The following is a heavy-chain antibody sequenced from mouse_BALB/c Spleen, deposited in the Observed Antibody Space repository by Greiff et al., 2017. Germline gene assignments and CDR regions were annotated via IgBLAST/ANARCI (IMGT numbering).Heavy chain of an antibody. J-gene: IGHJ1*01. CDR3: ARYGDYGYFDV. CDR1: GFTFSSYA. V-gene: IGHV5-9-4*01. D-gene: IGHD1-1*01. CDR2: ISSGGSYT. Sequence: EVKVVESGGGLVKPGGSLKLSCAASGFTFSSYAMSWVRQSPEKRLEWVAEISSGGSYTYYPDTVTGRFTISRDNAKNTLYLEMSSLRSEDTAMYYCARYGDYGYFDVWGAGTTVTVSS.